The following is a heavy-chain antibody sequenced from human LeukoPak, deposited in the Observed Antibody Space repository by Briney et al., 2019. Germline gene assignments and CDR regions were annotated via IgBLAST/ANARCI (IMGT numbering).Heavy chain of an antibody. CDR1: GFTVSSYY. J-gene: IGHJ4*02. Sequence: GGSLRLSCAASGFTVSSYYMIWVRQAPGKGLEWVSLIYSGGDTYYADSVKGRFTISRDNSKNTLYLQMNSLRAEDTAVYYCARDSSGWYDLGYWGQGTLVTVSS. CDR2: IYSGGDT. V-gene: IGHV3-53*01. D-gene: IGHD6-19*01. CDR3: ARDSSGWYDLGY.